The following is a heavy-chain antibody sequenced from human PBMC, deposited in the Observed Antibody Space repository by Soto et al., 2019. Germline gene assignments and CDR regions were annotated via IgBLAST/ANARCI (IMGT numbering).Heavy chain of an antibody. D-gene: IGHD6-6*01. CDR3: AKFIAAHRQVPHPYDY. CDR1: GFTFSSYA. Sequence: EVQLLESGGGLVQPGGSLRLSCAASGFTFSSYAMSWVRQAPGKGLEWVSAISGSGGSTYYADSVKGRFTISRDNSKNTLYLQMNSLRAEDTAVYYCAKFIAAHRQVPHPYDYWGQGTLVTVSS. V-gene: IGHV3-23*01. CDR2: ISGSGGST. J-gene: IGHJ4*02.